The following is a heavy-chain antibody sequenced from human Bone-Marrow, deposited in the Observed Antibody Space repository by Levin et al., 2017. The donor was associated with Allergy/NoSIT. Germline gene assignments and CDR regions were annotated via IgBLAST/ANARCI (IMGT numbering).Heavy chain of an antibody. CDR2: ISAGGNYI. D-gene: IGHD3-22*01. Sequence: RGESLKISCAASGILFSSYDMNWVRQAPGKGLEWVSSISAGGNYIYYADSVKGRFTISRDNAKNSLFLQMNSLRAEDTAVYYCASWAMYHYDRSAFDYFYYATDVWGQGTTVTVSS. J-gene: IGHJ6*02. V-gene: IGHV3-21*01. CDR1: GILFSSYD. CDR3: ASWAMYHYDRSAFDYFYYATDV.